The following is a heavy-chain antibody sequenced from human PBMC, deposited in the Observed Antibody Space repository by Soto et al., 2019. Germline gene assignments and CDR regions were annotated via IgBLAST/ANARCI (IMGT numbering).Heavy chain of an antibody. CDR3: ARGRLTMVPTSGGGLLDV. Sequence: QVQLVESGGGVVQPGRSLRLSCAASGFTFSSYGMQWVRKAPGKGLEWVAGIWYDGSNKYYADSVKGRFTISRDNSKNTLYLQMNSVRAEDTAVYYCARGRLTMVPTSGGGLLDVWGQGTTVTVSS. D-gene: IGHD3-10*01. V-gene: IGHV3-33*01. J-gene: IGHJ6*02. CDR2: IWYDGSNK. CDR1: GFTFSSYG.